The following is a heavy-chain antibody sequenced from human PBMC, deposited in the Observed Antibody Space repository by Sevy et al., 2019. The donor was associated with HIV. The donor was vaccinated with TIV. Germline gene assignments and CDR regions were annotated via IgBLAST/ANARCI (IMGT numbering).Heavy chain of an antibody. CDR1: GFTFSAYW. CDR2: IKADGSDK. D-gene: IGHD1-26*01. J-gene: IGHJ4*02. Sequence: GGSLRLSCAASGFTFSAYWMNWVRQAPGKGLEWVANIKADGSDKHYVDSLEGRFTISRDNAKNSLYLQMNSLRVEDTAVYYCAQGTTGRFDSWGQGTLVTVSS. V-gene: IGHV3-7*01. CDR3: AQGTTGRFDS.